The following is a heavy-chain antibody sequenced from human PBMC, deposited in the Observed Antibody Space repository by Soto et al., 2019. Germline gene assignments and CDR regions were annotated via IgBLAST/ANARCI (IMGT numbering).Heavy chain of an antibody. CDR2: VNPQSGNR. CDR1: GYTFSNND. V-gene: IGHV1-8*01. Sequence: ASVKVSCKGSGYTFSNNDINWVRQAPGQGLEWMGWVNPQSGNRAYAQKFQGRVTMTADISTSTAYLELRSLRSDDTAVYYCARGWFGEFVSYSDWWGQ. CDR3: ARGWFGEFVSYSDW. J-gene: IGHJ4*03. D-gene: IGHD3-10*01.